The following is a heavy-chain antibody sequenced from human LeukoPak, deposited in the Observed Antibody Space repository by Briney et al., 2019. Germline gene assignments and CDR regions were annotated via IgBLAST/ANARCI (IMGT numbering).Heavy chain of an antibody. CDR2: ISGSGGSA. CDR1: GFTFSSYA. Sequence: GGSLRLSCAASGFTFSSYAMSWVRQAPGKGLEWVSAISGSGGSAYYADSVKGRLTISRDNSKNTLYLQMNSLRAEDTAVYYCAKAGYSSGWYVLFDYWGQGTLVTVSS. J-gene: IGHJ4*02. V-gene: IGHV3-23*01. CDR3: AKAGYSSGWYVLFDY. D-gene: IGHD6-19*01.